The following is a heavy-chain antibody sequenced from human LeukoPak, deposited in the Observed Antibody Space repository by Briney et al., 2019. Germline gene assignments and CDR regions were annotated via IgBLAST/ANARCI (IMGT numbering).Heavy chain of an antibody. V-gene: IGHV3-20*04. D-gene: IGHD3-9*01. J-gene: IGHJ4*02. CDR3: ARDDETGISYYFDY. CDR2: INWNGGST. CDR1: GFTFDDYG. Sequence: GGSLILSCAASGFTFDDYGMSWVRQAPGKGLEWVSGINWNGGSTGYADSVKGRFTISRDNAKNSLYLQMNSLRAEDTALYYCARDDETGISYYFDYWGQGTLVTVSS.